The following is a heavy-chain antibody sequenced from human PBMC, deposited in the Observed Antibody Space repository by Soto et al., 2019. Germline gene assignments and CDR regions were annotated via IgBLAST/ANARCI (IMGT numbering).Heavy chain of an antibody. D-gene: IGHD2-21*02. V-gene: IGHV4-30-2*06. CDR1: GECVVFGQDS. CDR3: ARGDALIYHFDY. J-gene: IGHJ4*02. Sequence: LALMCHVCGECVVFGQDSWNWIRQSPDKGLEWLGYIYYRGSVHYSPSVQNRVTMSIDTSRAQFSLNLTSATAADSTVYFCARGDALIYHFDYWAPRILLTVSS. CDR2: IYYRGSV.